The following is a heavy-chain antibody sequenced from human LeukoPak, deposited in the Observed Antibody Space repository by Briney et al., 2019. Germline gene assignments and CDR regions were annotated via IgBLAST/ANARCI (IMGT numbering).Heavy chain of an antibody. CDR1: GFTFSAHS. CDR3: TKWSGYGDS. J-gene: IGHJ4*02. Sequence: GGSLRLSCAASGFTFSAHSMTWVRPAPGKGLEWVSGISASGDATFYADSVKGRFTISRDNSKNTVDLQMNSLRAEDTALYYCTKWSGYGDSWGQGTLVTVSS. D-gene: IGHD5-12*01. CDR2: ISASGDAT. V-gene: IGHV3-23*01.